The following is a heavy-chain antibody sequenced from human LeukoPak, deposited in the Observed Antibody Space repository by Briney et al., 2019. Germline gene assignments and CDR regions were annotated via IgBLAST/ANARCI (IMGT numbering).Heavy chain of an antibody. V-gene: IGHV3-53*01. D-gene: IGHD6-6*01. CDR1: GFTVSNTY. CDR3: AKWKYSSSGIDDY. Sequence: GGSLRLSCAASGFTVSNTYMSWVRQAPGKGLEWVSLIYSGGGTYSADSVKGRFTISRDNSKNMLYLQMNSLRAEDTAVYYCAKWKYSSSGIDDYWGQGTLVTVSS. J-gene: IGHJ4*02. CDR2: IYSGGGT.